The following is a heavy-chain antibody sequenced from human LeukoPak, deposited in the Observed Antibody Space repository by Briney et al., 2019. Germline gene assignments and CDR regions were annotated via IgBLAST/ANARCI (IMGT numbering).Heavy chain of an antibody. CDR3: ARHDSSDAFDI. CDR1: GFTFSSYG. J-gene: IGHJ3*02. Sequence: PGGSLRLSCAASGFTFSSYGMHSVRQAPGKGLEWVAVIWYDGSNKYYADSVKGRFTISRDNSKNTLYLQMNSLRAEDTAVYYCARHDSSDAFDIWGQGTMVTVSS. D-gene: IGHD3-22*01. CDR2: IWYDGSNK. V-gene: IGHV3-33*01.